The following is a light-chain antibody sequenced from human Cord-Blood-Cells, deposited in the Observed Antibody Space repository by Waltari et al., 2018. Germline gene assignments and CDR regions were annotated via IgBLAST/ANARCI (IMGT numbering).Light chain of an antibody. CDR1: QDISNY. CDR3: QQYDNLPLT. CDR2: DAS. Sequence: DIQMPQSPSSLSASVGDIVTITCQASQDISNYLNWYQQKPGKAPKLLIYDASNLETGVPSRFSGSGSGTDFTFTISSLQPEDIVTYYCQQYDNLPLTFGGGTKVEIK. V-gene: IGKV1-33*01. J-gene: IGKJ4*01.